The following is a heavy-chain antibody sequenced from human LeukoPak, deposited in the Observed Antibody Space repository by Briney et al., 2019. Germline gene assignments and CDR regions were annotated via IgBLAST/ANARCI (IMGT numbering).Heavy chain of an antibody. CDR1: GFTFGNLW. J-gene: IGHJ6*02. Sequence: GGSLRLSCAASGFTFGNLWMSWVRQAPGKGLEWVANIKQDGSEKYCVASVKGRFTISRDNAKNALYLQMNSRRAEDTAVYYCARAMDVWGQGTTVTVSS. CDR2: IKQDGSEK. V-gene: IGHV3-7*03. CDR3: ARAMDV.